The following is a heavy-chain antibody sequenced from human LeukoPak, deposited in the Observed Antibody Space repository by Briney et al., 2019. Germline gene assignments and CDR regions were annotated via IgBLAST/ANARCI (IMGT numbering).Heavy chain of an antibody. CDR2: IYYSGST. Sequence: LSLTCTVSGGSISSGGYYWSWIRQHPGKGLEWIGYIYYSGSTYYNPSLKSRVTISVDTSKNQFSLKLSSVTAADTAVYFCARARIVVVSFDYWGQGTLVTVSS. CDR3: ARARIVVVSFDY. J-gene: IGHJ4*02. D-gene: IGHD3-22*01. CDR1: GGSISSGGYY. V-gene: IGHV4-31*03.